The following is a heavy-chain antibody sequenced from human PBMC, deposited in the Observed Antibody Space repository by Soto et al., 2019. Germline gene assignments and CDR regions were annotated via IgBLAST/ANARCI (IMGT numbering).Heavy chain of an antibody. Sequence: WTWIRQHPGKGLEWIGYIDNSGSTYYNPSLKSRVKISVDTSKNHFSLKLSSVNAADSAVYYCATAWSHYFDYWGQGMMVTVSS. V-gene: IGHV4-31*02. CDR2: IDNSGST. J-gene: IGHJ4*02. CDR3: ATAWSHYFDY. D-gene: IGHD2-15*01.